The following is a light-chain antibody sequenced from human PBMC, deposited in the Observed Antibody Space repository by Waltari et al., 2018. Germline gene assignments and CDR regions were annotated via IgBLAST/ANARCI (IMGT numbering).Light chain of an antibody. CDR2: ATS. CDR3: QQYGVARYT. Sequence: DIVLTQSPGTLSLSPGDTATLSCRASQSVDSFYIAWYQHRPGQAPRLLIHATSTRANGVPDRFSGSGSGTDFTLIISSLEPEDFAVYYCQQYGVARYTFGPGTKVDRK. CDR1: QSVDSFY. V-gene: IGKV3-20*01. J-gene: IGKJ3*01.